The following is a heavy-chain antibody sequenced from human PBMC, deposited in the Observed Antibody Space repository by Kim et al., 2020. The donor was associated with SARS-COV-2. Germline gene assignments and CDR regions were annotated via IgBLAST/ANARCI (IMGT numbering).Heavy chain of an antibody. D-gene: IGHD2-2*01. J-gene: IGHJ3*02. V-gene: IGHV1-2*02. Sequence: YAQKFQGRVTMTRDTSISTTYMELSSLRSDDTAVYYCVRAVVPAVNYAFDIWGQGTMVTVSS. CDR3: VRAVVPAVNYAFDI.